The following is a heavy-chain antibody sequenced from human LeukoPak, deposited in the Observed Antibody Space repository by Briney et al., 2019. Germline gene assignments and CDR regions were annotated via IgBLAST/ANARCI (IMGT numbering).Heavy chain of an antibody. Sequence: PGGSLRLSCAASEFTFSNYGMHWVRQAPGKGLEWVAFIPYDGINKYYADSVKGRFTISRDNSKNTLYLQMNNLRAEDTAVYYCTRGSPVVYCDYWGQGTLVTVSS. J-gene: IGHJ4*02. V-gene: IGHV3-30*12. CDR3: TRGSPVVYCDY. CDR1: EFTFSNYG. CDR2: IPYDGINK.